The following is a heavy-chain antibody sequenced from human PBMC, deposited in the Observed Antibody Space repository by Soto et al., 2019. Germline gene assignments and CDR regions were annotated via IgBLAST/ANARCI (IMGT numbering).Heavy chain of an antibody. CDR3: TRPGYSSSWYGAEDYYYYYGMDV. V-gene: IGHV3-73*01. Sequence: PGGSLRLSCAASGFTFSGSAMHWVRQASGKGLEWVGRIRSKANSYATAYAASVKGRFTISRDDSKNTAYLQMNSLKTEDTAVYYCTRPGYSSSWYGAEDYYYYYGMDVWGQGTTVTVSS. CDR1: GFTFSGSA. J-gene: IGHJ6*02. D-gene: IGHD6-13*01. CDR2: IRSKANSYAT.